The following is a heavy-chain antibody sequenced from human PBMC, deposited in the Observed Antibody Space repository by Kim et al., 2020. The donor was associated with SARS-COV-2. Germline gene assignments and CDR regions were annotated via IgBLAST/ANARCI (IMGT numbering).Heavy chain of an antibody. CDR1: DFSFTGFA. CDR2: IRSKGYGYAT. Sequence: GGSLRLSCAASDFSFTGFAVHWVRQASGKGLEWLGRIRSKGYGYATSYAPSVQGRFSMSRDDSKNTASLQMSSLEIEDTAVYYCFQADWYFDLWGRGSLVTVSS. V-gene: IGHV3-73*01. CDR3: FQADWYFDL. J-gene: IGHJ2*01.